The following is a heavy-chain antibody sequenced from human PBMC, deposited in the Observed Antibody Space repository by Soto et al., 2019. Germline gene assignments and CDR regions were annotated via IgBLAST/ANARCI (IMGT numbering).Heavy chain of an antibody. J-gene: IGHJ4*02. D-gene: IGHD4-17*01. Sequence: QVPLVQSGAEVKKPGASVKVSCKASGYTFTSYAISWVRQAPGQGLEWMGWISAYNGNTNYPQKLQGRVTMTPDPAPSTAYMELRTPRPDDTALYSCARATPPTDYWGQGTLVTVSS. CDR1: GYTFTSYA. V-gene: IGHV1-18*01. CDR2: ISAYNGNT. CDR3: ARATPPTDY.